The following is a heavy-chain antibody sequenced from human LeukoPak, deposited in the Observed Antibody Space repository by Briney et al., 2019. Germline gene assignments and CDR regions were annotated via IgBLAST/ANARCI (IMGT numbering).Heavy chain of an antibody. CDR2: ISSTSSTT. Sequence: GGSLRLSCAASGFTVSSNYMSWVRQAPEKGLEWVSYISSTSSTTHYADSVKGRFTISRDNAKNSLYLQMNSLRAEDTAVYYCARDGGYCSSTNCYLGVWGQGTMVTVSS. J-gene: IGHJ3*01. V-gene: IGHV3-48*01. CDR3: ARDGGYCSSTNCYLGV. CDR1: GFTVSSNY. D-gene: IGHD2-2*01.